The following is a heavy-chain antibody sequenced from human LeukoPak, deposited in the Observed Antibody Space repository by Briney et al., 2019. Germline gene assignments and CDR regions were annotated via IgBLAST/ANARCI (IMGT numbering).Heavy chain of an antibody. CDR3: ARDLKVVVVAATLTGPNGWFDP. J-gene: IGHJ5*02. CDR2: INHSGST. D-gene: IGHD2-15*01. CDR1: GFTFSSYW. V-gene: IGHV4-34*01. Sequence: GSLRLSCAASGFTFSSYWMSWVRQPPGKGLEWIGEINHSGSTNYNPSLKSRVTISVDTSKNQFSLKLSSVTAADTAVYYCARDLKVVVVAATLTGPNGWFDPWGQGTLVTVSS.